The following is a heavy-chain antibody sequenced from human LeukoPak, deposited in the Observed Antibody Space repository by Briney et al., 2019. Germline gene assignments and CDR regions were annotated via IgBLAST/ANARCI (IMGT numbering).Heavy chain of an antibody. J-gene: IGHJ6*03. D-gene: IGHD2-2*03. V-gene: IGHV3-9*01. CDR1: GFTFDDYA. CDR2: ISWNSGSI. CDR3: ANLGSAGYRRITSCSAYMDV. Sequence: GRSLRLSCAASGFTFDDYAMHWVRQAPGKGLEWVSGISWNSGSIGYADSVKGRFTISRDNAKNSLYLQMNSLRDEDTALYYCANLGSAGYRRITSCSAYMDVWGKGTTVTVSS.